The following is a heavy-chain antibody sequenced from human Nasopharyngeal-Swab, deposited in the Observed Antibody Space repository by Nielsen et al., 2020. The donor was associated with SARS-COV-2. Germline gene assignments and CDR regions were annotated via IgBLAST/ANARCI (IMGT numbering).Heavy chain of an antibody. CDR1: GYTFTIYY. CDR2: IYGDSGDT. CDR3: ARRYIDDGYFQH. J-gene: IGHJ1*01. V-gene: IGHV1-2*06. D-gene: IGHD1-1*01. Sequence: ASVKVSCKTSGYTFTIYYIHWVRQARGQGLEWMGRIYGDSGDTDYAQKFQGRVTLTRDTSLRTAYMELSGLRSDDTAVYFCARRYIDDGYFQHWGQGTLVTVSS.